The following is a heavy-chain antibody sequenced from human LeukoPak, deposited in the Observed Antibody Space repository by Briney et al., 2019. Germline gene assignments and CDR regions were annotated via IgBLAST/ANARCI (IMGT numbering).Heavy chain of an antibody. CDR1: GGSISTFF. CDR2: ISYSGST. Sequence: PSETLSLTCTVSGGSISTFFWSWIRQPPGKGLEWIGFISYSGSTNYNPSLKSRVTISVDTSKTQISLRLSSVTAADTAVYYCARGEENSSGFVLFDYWGQGTLVTVSS. CDR3: ARGEENSSGFVLFDY. V-gene: IGHV4-59*08. D-gene: IGHD3-22*01. J-gene: IGHJ4*02.